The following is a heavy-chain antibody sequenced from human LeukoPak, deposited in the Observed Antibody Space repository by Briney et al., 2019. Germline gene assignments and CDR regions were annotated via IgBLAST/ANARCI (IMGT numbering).Heavy chain of an antibody. V-gene: IGHV3-23*01. J-gene: IGHJ4*02. CDR2: ISGYGGST. Sequence: GGSLRLSCAASGFTFSSYAMSWVRQAPGKGLEWVSGISGYGGSTYYADSVKGRFTISRDNSRSTLYLQMNSLRAEDTAVYYCARDQERSFDYWGQGTLVTVSS. CDR1: GFTFSSYA. D-gene: IGHD1-1*01. CDR3: ARDQERSFDY.